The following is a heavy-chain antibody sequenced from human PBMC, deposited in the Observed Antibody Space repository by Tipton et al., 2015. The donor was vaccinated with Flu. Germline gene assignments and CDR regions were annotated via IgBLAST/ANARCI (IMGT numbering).Heavy chain of an antibody. CDR1: GFTFSSYS. Sequence: SLRLSCAASGFTFSSYSMNWVRQAPGKGLEWVSSISSSSSYIYYADSVKGRFTISRDNAKNSLYLQMNSLRAEDTALYYCAKAYSSSSEIGAFDIWGQGTMVTVSS. CDR3: AKAYSSSSEIGAFDI. J-gene: IGHJ3*02. V-gene: IGHV3-21*04. CDR2: ISSSSSYI. D-gene: IGHD6-6*01.